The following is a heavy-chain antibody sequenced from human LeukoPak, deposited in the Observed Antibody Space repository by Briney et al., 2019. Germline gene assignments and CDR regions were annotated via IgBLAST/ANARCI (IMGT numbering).Heavy chain of an antibody. CDR1: GYTFTSYD. J-gene: IGHJ3*02. V-gene: IGHV1-18*01. D-gene: IGHD3-22*01. CDR2: ISAYNGNT. Sequence: ASVKVSCKASGYTFTSYDISWVRQAPGQGLEWMGWISAYNGNTNYAQKLQGRVTMTTDTSTSTAYMELRSLRSDDTAVYYCARVSEASLYYDSSGSAFDIWGQGTMVTVSS. CDR3: ARVSEASLYYDSSGSAFDI.